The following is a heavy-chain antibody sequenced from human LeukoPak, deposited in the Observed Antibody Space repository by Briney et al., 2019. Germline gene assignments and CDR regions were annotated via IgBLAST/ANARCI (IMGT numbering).Heavy chain of an antibody. CDR3: ARPPVPPFPPGGGGRKNWSPP. J-gene: IGHJ5*02. Sequence: GGSLRLSCAASGFTFGSYWMHWVRQAPGKGLVWVSHINRDGSSTTYADSVKGRFTISRDNAKNTLYLQMNSLRAEDTAVYYCARPPVPPFPPGGGGRKNWSPPGGQEPLFTVSS. CDR1: GFTFGSYW. D-gene: IGHD2-15*01. CDR2: INRDGSST. V-gene: IGHV3-74*01.